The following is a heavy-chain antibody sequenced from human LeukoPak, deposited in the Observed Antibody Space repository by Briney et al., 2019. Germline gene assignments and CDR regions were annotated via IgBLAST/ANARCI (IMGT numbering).Heavy chain of an antibody. V-gene: IGHV1-58*01. Sequence: SVKVSCKASRFTFSSPTVQWVRQVRGQRLEWIGWIVVGSGYTNYAQKFQERVTFTGDMSTGTVYMELSSLRSEDTAVYYCAVARGLTDPLDFWGQGTLVTVSS. CDR3: AVARGLTDPLDF. CDR1: RFTFSSPT. D-gene: IGHD3-10*01. J-gene: IGHJ4*02. CDR2: IVVGSGYT.